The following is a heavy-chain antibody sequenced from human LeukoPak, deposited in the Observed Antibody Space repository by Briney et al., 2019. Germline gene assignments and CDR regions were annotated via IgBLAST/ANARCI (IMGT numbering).Heavy chain of an antibody. Sequence: SETLSLTCTVSGYSISSNYYWGWIRQPAGKGLEWIGRIYTSGSTNYNPSLKSRVTISVDTSKNQFSLKLSSVTAADTAMYYCARGRVEMATIDFDYWGQGTLVTVSS. D-gene: IGHD5-24*01. CDR1: GYSISSNYY. CDR3: ARGRVEMATIDFDY. V-gene: IGHV4-61*02. CDR2: IYTSGST. J-gene: IGHJ4*02.